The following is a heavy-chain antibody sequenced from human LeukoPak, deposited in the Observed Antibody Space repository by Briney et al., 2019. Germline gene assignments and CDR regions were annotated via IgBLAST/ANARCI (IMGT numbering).Heavy chain of an antibody. V-gene: IGHV4-59*01. D-gene: IGHD1-1*01. CDR1: DDSITMYY. J-gene: IGHJ6*03. CDR2: VDHTGST. CDR3: ARGRVSSSTWYSTYYYYFYMDV. Sequence: SETLSLTCSVSDDSITMYYWTWIRQPPGKGLEWIGYVDHTGSTNFNPSLNGRVSISRDTTKNLFSLRLRSVTTADTAVYFCARGRVSSSTWYSTYYYYFYMDVWGKGTTVTVSS.